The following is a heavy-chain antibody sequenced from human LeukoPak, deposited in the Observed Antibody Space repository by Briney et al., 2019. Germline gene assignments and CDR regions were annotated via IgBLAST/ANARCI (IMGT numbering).Heavy chain of an antibody. V-gene: IGHV4-61*02. J-gene: IGHJ5*02. CDR3: ARVDGWFDP. Sequence: SETLSLTCTVSGGSISSGSYYWSWIRQPAGKGLEWIGRIYTSGSTNYNPSLKSRVTISVDRSKNQFSLKLSSVTAADTAVYYCARVDGWFDPWGQGTLVTVSS. CDR1: GGSISSGSYY. CDR2: IYTSGST.